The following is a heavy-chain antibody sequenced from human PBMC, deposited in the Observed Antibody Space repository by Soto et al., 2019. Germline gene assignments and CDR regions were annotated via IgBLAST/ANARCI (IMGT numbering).Heavy chain of an antibody. J-gene: IGHJ6*02. CDR2: ISGRGGST. D-gene: IGHD6-19*01. V-gene: IGHV3-23*01. Sequence: PGGSLRLSCAASGFTFSTYAKSWVRQAPGKGLEWVSAISGRGGSTYYADSVKGRFTISRDSSKNTLYLQMNSLRAEDTAVYYCAIIAVAGTGGMDVWGQGTTVTVSS. CDR3: AIIAVAGTGGMDV. CDR1: GFTFSTYA.